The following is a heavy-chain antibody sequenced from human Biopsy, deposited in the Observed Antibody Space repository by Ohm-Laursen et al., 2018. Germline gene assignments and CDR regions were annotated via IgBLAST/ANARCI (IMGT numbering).Heavy chain of an antibody. CDR2: INCKTGAT. V-gene: IGHV1-2*02. J-gene: IGHJ4*02. Sequence: SVKVSCKASSYTFTDYNIHWMRQAPGQGLEWLGYINCKTGATNYAQKYQGTVTMTRDTSISTAYLALGSLRSADTAIYYCARDPLNGHKHFDYWGQGSLVTVSS. CDR1: SYTFTDYN. CDR3: ARDPLNGHKHFDY. D-gene: IGHD2-8*01.